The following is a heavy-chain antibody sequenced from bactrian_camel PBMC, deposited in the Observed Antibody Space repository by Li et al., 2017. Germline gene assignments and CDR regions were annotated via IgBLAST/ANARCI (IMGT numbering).Heavy chain of an antibody. J-gene: IGHJ4*01. Sequence: HVQLVESGGGLVQPGGSLRVSCAASGFTFDDYTMGWIRQAPGKEPEGVAAQRDAATYYADSVKGRFTVSHDRSKNTLYLQMNNLKIEDTGVYYCAALNSTYGGRFGWCKDFRGQGTQVTVS. CDR2: QRDAAT. CDR1: GFTFDDYT. V-gene: IGHV3S61*01. CDR3: AALNSTYGGRFGWCKDF. D-gene: IGHD6*01.